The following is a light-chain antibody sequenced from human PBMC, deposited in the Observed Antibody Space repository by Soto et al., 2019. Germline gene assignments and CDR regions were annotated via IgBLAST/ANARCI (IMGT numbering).Light chain of an antibody. Sequence: QSALTQPASVSGSPGQSITISCTGTSSDVGSYNLVSWYQHHPGKAPKLMIYEGSKRPSGVSNRFSGSRSGNTASLTISGLQAEDEDNYYCCSYAGSSTFVVFGGGTKVTVL. CDR3: CSYAGSSTFVV. CDR1: SSDVGSYNL. CDR2: EGS. V-gene: IGLV2-23*01. J-gene: IGLJ2*01.